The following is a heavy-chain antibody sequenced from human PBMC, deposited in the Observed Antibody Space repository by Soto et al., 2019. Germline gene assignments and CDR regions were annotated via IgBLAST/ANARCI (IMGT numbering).Heavy chain of an antibody. CDR3: ARVLPRWYFDL. CDR1: GGSFSSGGYS. CDR2: IYHSGST. J-gene: IGHJ2*01. V-gene: IGHV4-30-2*01. Sequence: QLQLQESGSGLVKPSQTLSLTCAVSGGSFSSGGYSWTWIRQPPGKGLEWIGYIYHSGSTYYNPSRKRRVTISVDRSRNQLSLKLSSVTAADTAVYHCARVLPRWYFDLWGRGTLVTVSS.